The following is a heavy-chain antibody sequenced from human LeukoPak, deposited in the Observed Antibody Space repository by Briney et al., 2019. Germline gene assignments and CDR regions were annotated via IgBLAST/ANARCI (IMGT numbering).Heavy chain of an antibody. CDR3: AREGHYDFWSGQGPYDAFDI. CDR1: GGSISSGSYY. Sequence: SETLSLTCTVSGGSISSGSYYWSWIRQPAGKGLEWIGRIYTSGSTNYNPSLKSRVTISVDTSKNQFSLKLSSVTAADTAVYYCAREGHYDFWSGQGPYDAFDIWGRGTMVTVSS. J-gene: IGHJ3*02. D-gene: IGHD3-3*01. CDR2: IYTSGST. V-gene: IGHV4-61*02.